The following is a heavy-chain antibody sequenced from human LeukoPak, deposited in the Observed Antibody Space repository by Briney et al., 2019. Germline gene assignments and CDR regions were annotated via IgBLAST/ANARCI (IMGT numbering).Heavy chain of an antibody. CDR2: ISGSGGST. CDR1: GFTFSSYA. J-gene: IGHJ4*02. D-gene: IGHD5-18*01. CDR3: AKDSNTAMVLSNFDY. V-gene: IGHV3-23*01. Sequence: GGSPRLSCAASGFTFSSYAMSWVRQAPGKGLEWVSAISGSGGSTYYADSVKGRFTISRDNSKNTLYLQMNSLRAEDTAVYYCAKDSNTAMVLSNFDYWGQGTLVTVSS.